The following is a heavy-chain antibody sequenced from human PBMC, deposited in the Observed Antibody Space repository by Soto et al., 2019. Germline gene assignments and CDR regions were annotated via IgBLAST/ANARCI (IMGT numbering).Heavy chain of an antibody. Sequence: GGSRRLSWAASGFTFSRYAMSWVRQAPGKGLEWISSISGGGTSTYYADSVKGQFSISRDNSKNTLYLQMNSLRAEDTAIYYCAKDLSGSYHGGGNWFDPWGQGTLVTVSS. CDR2: ISGGGTST. CDR3: AKDLSGSYHGGGNWFDP. J-gene: IGHJ5*02. D-gene: IGHD1-26*01. CDR1: GFTFSRYA. V-gene: IGHV3-23*01.